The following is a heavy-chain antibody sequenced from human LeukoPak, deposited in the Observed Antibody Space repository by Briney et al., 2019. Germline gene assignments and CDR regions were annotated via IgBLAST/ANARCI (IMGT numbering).Heavy chain of an antibody. J-gene: IGHJ3*02. CDR2: IYSGGST. CDR1: GFTVSSNY. Sequence: PGGSLRLSCAASGFTVSSNYMSWVRQAPGKGLEWVSVIYSGGSTYYADSVKGRFTISRDNSKNTLYLQMNSLRAEDTAVYYCARDRYGDPRVDLAFDIWGQGTMVTVSS. V-gene: IGHV3-66*01. D-gene: IGHD4-17*01. CDR3: ARDRYGDPRVDLAFDI.